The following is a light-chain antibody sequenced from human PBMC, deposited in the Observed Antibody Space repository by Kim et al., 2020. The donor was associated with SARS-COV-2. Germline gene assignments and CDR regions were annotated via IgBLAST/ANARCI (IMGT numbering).Light chain of an antibody. Sequence: PGRTARITCSGDALQKQYAYWYQQKPGQAPVLVIYKDSERPSGIPERFSGSSSGTTVTLTISGVQAEDEADYYCQSADSSGTYAVFGGGTQLTVL. CDR2: KDS. CDR3: QSADSSGTYAV. CDR1: ALQKQY. V-gene: IGLV3-25*03. J-gene: IGLJ7*01.